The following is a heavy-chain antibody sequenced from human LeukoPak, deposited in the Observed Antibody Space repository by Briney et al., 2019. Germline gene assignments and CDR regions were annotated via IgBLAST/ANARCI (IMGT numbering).Heavy chain of an antibody. CDR2: IKQDGSEK. Sequence: QPGGSLRLSCAASGFTFSSYWMSWVRQAPGKGLEWVANIKQDGSEKYYVDSVKGRFTISRDNAKNSLYLQMNSLRAEDTAVYYCARSTILPRTYYFDYWGQGTLVTVSS. CDR3: ARSTILPRTYYFDY. CDR1: GFTFSSYW. V-gene: IGHV3-7*01. D-gene: IGHD1-26*01. J-gene: IGHJ4*02.